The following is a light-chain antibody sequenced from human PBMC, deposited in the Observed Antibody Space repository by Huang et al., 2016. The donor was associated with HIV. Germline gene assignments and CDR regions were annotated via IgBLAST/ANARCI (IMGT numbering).Light chain of an antibody. CDR2: GAS. V-gene: IGKV3-15*01. CDR3: QQYNNWPKT. J-gene: IGKJ5*01. Sequence: EIVMTQSPATPSVSPGERATLSCRASQSISTNLAWYQQKPGQAPRLLIYGASTRATGIPARFIGGGSGTEFTLTISSLQSEDFAVYYCQQYNNWPKTFGQGTRLEI. CDR1: QSISTN.